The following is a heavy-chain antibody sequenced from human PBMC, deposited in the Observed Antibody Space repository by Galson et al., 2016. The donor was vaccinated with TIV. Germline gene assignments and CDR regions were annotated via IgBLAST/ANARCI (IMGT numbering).Heavy chain of an antibody. D-gene: IGHD2/OR15-2a*01. CDR2: ISGGGGST. Sequence: SLRLSCAASGFTFSIFAMTWVRQAPGMGLEWVSAISGGGGSTYYADSVKGRFTISRDNSKNTLFLQMNSLRAEDTAVYYCTKVPSTGFSYYYGLDVWRQGTTVTVSS. CDR1: GFTFSIFA. V-gene: IGHV3-23*01. J-gene: IGHJ6*02. CDR3: TKVPSTGFSYYYGLDV.